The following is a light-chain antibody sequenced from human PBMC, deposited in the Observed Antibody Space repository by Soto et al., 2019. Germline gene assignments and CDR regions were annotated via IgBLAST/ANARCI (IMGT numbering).Light chain of an antibody. V-gene: IGLV2-14*01. CDR2: DVS. Sequence: QAVVTQPASVSGSPGQSITISRTGTSSDVGGYNYVSWYQQHPGKAPKFMIYDVSNRPSGVSNRFSGSKSGNTASLTISGLQAEDEADYYCCSYTTSNTRQIVFGTGTKLTVL. CDR3: CSYTTSNTRQIV. J-gene: IGLJ1*01. CDR1: SSDVGGYNY.